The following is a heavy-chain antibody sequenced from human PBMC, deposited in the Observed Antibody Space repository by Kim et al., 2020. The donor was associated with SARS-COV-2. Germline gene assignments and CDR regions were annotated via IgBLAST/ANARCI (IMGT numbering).Heavy chain of an antibody. CDR2: IKSKTDGGTT. CDR1: GFTFSNAW. J-gene: IGHJ4*02. CDR3: TTDSGYSYGLGGNY. Sequence: GGSLRLSCAASGFTFSNAWMSWVRQAPGKGLEWVGRIKSKTDGGTTDYAAPVKGRFTISRDDSKNTLYLQMNSLKTEDTAVYYCTTDSGYSYGLGGNYWGQGTLVTVSS. V-gene: IGHV3-15*01. D-gene: IGHD5-18*01.